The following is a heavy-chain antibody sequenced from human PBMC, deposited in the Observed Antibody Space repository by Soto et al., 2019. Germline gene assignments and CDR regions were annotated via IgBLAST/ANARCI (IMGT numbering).Heavy chain of an antibody. Sequence: GGSLRLSCVASGFTFSGHWMHWVRQAPGKGLVWVSRINSDGSITSNADSVKGRFTISRDNAKNTLYLQMNSLRPEDTAMYYCARYSGYDYYFDYWGQGTLVTVSS. CDR1: GFTFSGHW. CDR2: INSDGSIT. V-gene: IGHV3-74*01. D-gene: IGHD5-12*01. CDR3: ARYSGYDYYFDY. J-gene: IGHJ4*02.